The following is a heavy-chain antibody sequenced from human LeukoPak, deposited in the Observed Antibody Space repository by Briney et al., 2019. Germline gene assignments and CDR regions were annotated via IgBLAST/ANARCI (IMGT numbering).Heavy chain of an antibody. Sequence: GESLKISCKGSGYSFTSYWIGWVRQVPGKGLEWMGIIYPGDSDTRYSPSFQGQVTISADKSISTAYLQWGSLKASDTAMYYCARLLTSSGYYYVGHFDYWGQGTLVTVSS. V-gene: IGHV5-51*01. D-gene: IGHD3-22*01. CDR3: ARLLTSSGYYYVGHFDY. J-gene: IGHJ4*02. CDR1: GYSFTSYW. CDR2: IYPGDSDT.